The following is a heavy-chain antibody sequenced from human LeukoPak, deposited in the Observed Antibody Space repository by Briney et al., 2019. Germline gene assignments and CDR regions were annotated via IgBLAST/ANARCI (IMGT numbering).Heavy chain of an antibody. CDR2: ISYDGSNK. CDR3: AKDGHYYYGMDV. V-gene: IGHV3-30*18. CDR1: GFTFSSYE. J-gene: IGHJ6*02. Sequence: PGGSLRLSCTASGFTFSSYEMNWVRQAPGKGLEWAAVISYDGSNKYYADSVKGRFTISRDNSKNTLYLQMNSLRAEDTAVYYCAKDGHYYYGMDVWGQGTTVTVSS.